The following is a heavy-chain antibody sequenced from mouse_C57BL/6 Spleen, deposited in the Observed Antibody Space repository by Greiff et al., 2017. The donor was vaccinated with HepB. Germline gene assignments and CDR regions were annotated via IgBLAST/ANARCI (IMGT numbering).Heavy chain of an antibody. Sequence: VKLQQPGAELVMPGASVKLSCKASGYTFTSYWMHWVKQRPGQGLEWIGEIDPSDSYTNYNQKFKGKSTLTVDKSSSTAYMQLSSLTSEDSAVYYCARRDYYGSSSEYFDVWGTGTTVTVSS. CDR2: IDPSDSYT. D-gene: IGHD1-1*01. V-gene: IGHV1-69*01. CDR1: GYTFTSYW. J-gene: IGHJ1*03. CDR3: ARRDYYGSSSEYFDV.